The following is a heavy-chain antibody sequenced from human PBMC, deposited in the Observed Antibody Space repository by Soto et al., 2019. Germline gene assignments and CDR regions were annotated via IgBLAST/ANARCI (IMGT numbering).Heavy chain of an antibody. CDR2: IDPSDAYT. CDR3: ARHEGRGYSYDYRSPGYSWFDP. CDR1: GYSFTSYW. V-gene: IGHV5-10-1*01. Sequence: PGESLKISCKASGYSFTSYWISWVRQTPGKGLEWMGRIDPSDAYTNYSPAFQGHVTFSVDKSIFTAYLQWSSLEASDTAIYYCARHEGRGYSYDYRSPGYSWFDPWGQGTLVPVSS. J-gene: IGHJ5*02. D-gene: IGHD5-18*01.